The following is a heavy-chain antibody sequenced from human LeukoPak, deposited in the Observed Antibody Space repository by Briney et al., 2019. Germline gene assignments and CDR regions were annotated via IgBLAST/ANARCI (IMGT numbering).Heavy chain of an antibody. CDR1: GYTFTGYY. J-gene: IGHJ5*02. CDR2: INPNSGGT. D-gene: IGHD5-12*01. CDR3: ASLVATELYNP. Sequence: ASVTVSCKASGYTFTGYYMHWVRQAHGQGLEWMGWINPNSGGTNYAQTFQGRVTMTRDTSISTAYMELSRLRSDDTAVYYCASLVATELYNPWGQGTLVTVSS. V-gene: IGHV1-2*02.